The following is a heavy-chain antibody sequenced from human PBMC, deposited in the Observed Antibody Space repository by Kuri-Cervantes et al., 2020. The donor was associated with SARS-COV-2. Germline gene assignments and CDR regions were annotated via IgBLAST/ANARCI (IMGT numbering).Heavy chain of an antibody. J-gene: IGHJ6*03. D-gene: IGHD6-13*01. CDR3: ANNWDSSSWHENYYYYMDV. CDR1: AFTFSRYK. V-gene: IGHV3-23*01. Sequence: GGSLRLSCAASAFTFSRYKMNRVRQAPGKGLEWVSAISGSGGSTYYADSVKGRFTISRDNSKNTLYLQMNSLRAEDTAVYYCANNWDSSSWHENYYYYMDVWGKGTTVTVSS. CDR2: ISGSGGST.